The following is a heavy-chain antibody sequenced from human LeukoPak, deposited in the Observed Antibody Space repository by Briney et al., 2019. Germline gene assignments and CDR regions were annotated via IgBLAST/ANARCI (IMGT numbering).Heavy chain of an antibody. CDR3: ARDWNGSGSPNDF. CDR2: IKTDGSEK. D-gene: IGHD3-10*01. CDR1: GFTFSTYW. Sequence: PGGPLRLSCAVSGFTFSTYWMSWLRQAPGKGLEWVANIKTDGSEKYYVDSVKGRFTISRDNAKNSLYLQMNSLRAEDTAVYYCARDWNGSGSPNDFWGQGTLVTVSS. J-gene: IGHJ4*02. V-gene: IGHV3-7*01.